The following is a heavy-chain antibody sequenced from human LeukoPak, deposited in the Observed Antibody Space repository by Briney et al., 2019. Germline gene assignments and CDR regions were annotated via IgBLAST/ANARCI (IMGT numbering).Heavy chain of an antibody. J-gene: IGHJ3*02. V-gene: IGHV3-48*01. Sequence: GGSLRLSCAASEFTFSSYSMNWVRQAPGKGLEWVSYIYYSGNSKSYADSVKGRFTISRDNTKNSLYLQMNGLRAEDTAVYYCARGVVVAPRSAFDIWGQGTMVTVSS. CDR2: IYYSGNSK. D-gene: IGHD2-2*01. CDR1: EFTFSSYS. CDR3: ARGVVVAPRSAFDI.